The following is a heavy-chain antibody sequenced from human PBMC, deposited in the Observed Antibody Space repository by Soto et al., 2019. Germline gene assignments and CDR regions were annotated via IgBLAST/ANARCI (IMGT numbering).Heavy chain of an antibody. J-gene: IGHJ6*03. V-gene: IGHV3-64*01. Sequence: EVQLAESGGGLAQPGGSLRLSCAASGFTLSGYDMDWVRHAPGKGLEYVSGISSNGVGTYYANSVQGRFTISRDNSKNTVYLQMGSLRPEDMAVYYCARRARPDFYYMDVWVKGTTVTVSS. CDR3: ARRARPDFYYMDV. D-gene: IGHD6-6*01. CDR1: GFTLSGYD. CDR2: ISSNGVGT.